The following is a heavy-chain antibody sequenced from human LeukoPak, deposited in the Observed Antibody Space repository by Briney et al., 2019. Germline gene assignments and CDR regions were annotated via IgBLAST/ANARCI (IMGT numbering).Heavy chain of an antibody. CDR1: GGSISSSSYY. Sequence: SETLSLTCTVSGGSISSSSYYWGWIRQPPGKGLEWIGSIYYSGSTNYNPSLKSRVTISVDTSKNQFSLKLSSVTAADTAVYYCARRLYGDYVGNWFDPWGQGTLVTVSS. V-gene: IGHV4-39*07. J-gene: IGHJ5*02. D-gene: IGHD4-17*01. CDR2: IYYSGST. CDR3: ARRLYGDYVGNWFDP.